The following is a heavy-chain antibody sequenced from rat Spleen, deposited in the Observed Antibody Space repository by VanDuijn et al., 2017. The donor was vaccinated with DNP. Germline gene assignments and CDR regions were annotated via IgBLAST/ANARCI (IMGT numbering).Heavy chain of an antibody. J-gene: IGHJ4*01. V-gene: IGHV3-3*01. CDR1: GYSITNTYR. Sequence: EVQLQESGPGLVKPSQSLSLTCSVTGYSITNTYRWNWIRKFPGDKLEWMGYINSVGSTNYNPSLKSRISITRDTSKNQFFLQLSSVTTEDTATYYCASTLVNYGTYGYYAMDAWGQGTSVTVSS. D-gene: IGHD1-3*01. CDR3: ASTLVNYGTYGYYAMDA. CDR2: INSVGST.